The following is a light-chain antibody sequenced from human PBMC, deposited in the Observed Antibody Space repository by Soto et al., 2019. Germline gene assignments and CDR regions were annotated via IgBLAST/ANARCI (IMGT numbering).Light chain of an antibody. Sequence: EMVLTQSPGTLSLSPGERATLSCRASQSVSSSYLAWYQQKPGQAPRLLIYGASSRATGIPDRFSGSGSGTDFTLTISRLEPEDFAVYYWQQYGSSPTWTFGQGTKVEIK. J-gene: IGKJ1*01. V-gene: IGKV3-20*01. CDR3: QQYGSSPTWT. CDR2: GAS. CDR1: QSVSSSY.